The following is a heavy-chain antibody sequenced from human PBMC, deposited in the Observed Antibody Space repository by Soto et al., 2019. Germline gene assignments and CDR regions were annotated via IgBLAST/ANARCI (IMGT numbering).Heavy chain of an antibody. CDR3: ASCYHYYYYGMDV. Sequence: PSETLSLTCTVSGGSISSSSYYWGWIRQPPGKGLEWIGSIYYSGSTYYNPSLKSRVTISVDTSKNQFSLKLSSVTAADTAVYYCASCYHYYYYGMDVWGQGATVTVSS. V-gene: IGHV4-39*01. CDR1: GGSISSSSYY. CDR2: IYYSGST. D-gene: IGHD2-2*01. J-gene: IGHJ6*02.